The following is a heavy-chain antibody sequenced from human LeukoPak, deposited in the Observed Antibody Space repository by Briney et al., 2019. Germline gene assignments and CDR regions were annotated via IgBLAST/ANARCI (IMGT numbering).Heavy chain of an antibody. CDR2: FDPEDGET. Sequence: ASVKVSCKVSGYTLTELSMHWVRQAPGKGLEWMGGFDPEDGETIYAQKFQGRVTMTEDTSTDTAYMELSSLRSEDTAVYYCATPNHRLPNYYDSSGRNFDYRGQGTLVTVSS. J-gene: IGHJ4*02. D-gene: IGHD3-22*01. CDR3: ATPNHRLPNYYDSSGRNFDY. V-gene: IGHV1-24*01. CDR1: GYTLTELS.